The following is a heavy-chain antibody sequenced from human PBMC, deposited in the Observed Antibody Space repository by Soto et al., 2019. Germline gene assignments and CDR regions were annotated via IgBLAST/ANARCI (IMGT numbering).Heavy chain of an antibody. CDR2: IIPIFGTA. CDR3: ARGCAVTGNPFDY. V-gene: IGHV1-69*12. Sequence: QVQLVQSGAEVKKPGSSVKVSCKASGGTFSSYAISWVRQAPGQGLEWMGGIIPIFGTANYAQKFQGRVKITGDGSNSHAYMELSSLRSEDAAVDYWARGCAVTGNPFDYWGQGTLVTVFS. J-gene: IGHJ4*02. CDR1: GGTFSSYA. D-gene: IGHD5-18*01.